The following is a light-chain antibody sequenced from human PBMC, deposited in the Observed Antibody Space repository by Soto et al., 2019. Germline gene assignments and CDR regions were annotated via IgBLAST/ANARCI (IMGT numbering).Light chain of an antibody. CDR1: QSVTSSY. J-gene: IGKJ1*01. Sequence: EIVLTQSPGTLSLSPGERATLSCRASQSVTSSYLAWYQQKPGQAPRLLIYAASSRATGIPDRFSASGSGTDFTLTISRLEPEDFAVYYCQQYKTFGQGTKVDIK. CDR2: AAS. V-gene: IGKV3-20*01. CDR3: QQYKT.